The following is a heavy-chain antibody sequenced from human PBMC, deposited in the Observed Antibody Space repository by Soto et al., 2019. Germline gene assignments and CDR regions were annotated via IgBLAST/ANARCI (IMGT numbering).Heavy chain of an antibody. Sequence: PGESLKISCQASGYNFTNYWITWVRQLPGKGLEWMGFIYPGDSDTRYSPSFQGQVTISADKAVSTAYLQWNSLKASDSAMYYCAKAAHYDLSTGYHKPLDYWGQGTLVTVSS. D-gene: IGHD3-9*01. CDR1: GYNFTNYW. J-gene: IGHJ4*02. CDR3: AKAAHYDLSTGYHKPLDY. CDR2: IYPGDSDT. V-gene: IGHV5-51*01.